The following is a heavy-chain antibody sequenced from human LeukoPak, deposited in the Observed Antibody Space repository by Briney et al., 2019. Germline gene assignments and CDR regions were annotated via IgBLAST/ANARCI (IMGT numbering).Heavy chain of an antibody. CDR3: AREIAGYDSSGYY. CDR2: IYSGGST. Sequence: GSLRLSCAASGFTVSSNYMSWVRQAPGKGLEWVSVIYSGGSTYYADSVKGRFTISRDNSKNTLYLQMNSLRAEDTAVYYCAREIAGYDSSGYYWGQGTLVTVSS. J-gene: IGHJ4*02. V-gene: IGHV3-53*01. D-gene: IGHD3-22*01. CDR1: GFTVSSNY.